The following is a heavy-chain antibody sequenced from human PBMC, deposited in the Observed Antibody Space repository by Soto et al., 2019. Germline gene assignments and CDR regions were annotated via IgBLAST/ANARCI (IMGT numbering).Heavy chain of an antibody. Sequence: QITLKESGPTLVKPTQTLTLTCTFSGFSLSTSEVCVGWIRQPPGKALEWLALIYWDDDKRYSPFLKSRLTISNDTSKNQVVLTMTNMDPVDTATYYCARTAYYFDSWGQGTLVTVSS. CDR3: ARTAYYFDS. J-gene: IGHJ4*02. CDR1: GFSLSTSEVC. CDR2: IYWDDDK. V-gene: IGHV2-5*02.